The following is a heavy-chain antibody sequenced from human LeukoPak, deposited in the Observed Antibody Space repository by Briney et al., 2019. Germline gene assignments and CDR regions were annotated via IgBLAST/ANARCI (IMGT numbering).Heavy chain of an antibody. CDR2: ISSSSSTI. CDR3: AIDFYGSFYY. D-gene: IGHD3-10*01. J-gene: IGHJ4*02. V-gene: IGHV3-48*04. CDR1: GFTFSSYS. Sequence: GGSLRLSCAASGFTFSSYSMSWVRQAPGKGLEWVSYISSSSSTIYYADSVKSRFTISRDNAKNSLYLQMNRLRAEDTAVYYCAIDFYGSFYYWGQGTLVTVSS.